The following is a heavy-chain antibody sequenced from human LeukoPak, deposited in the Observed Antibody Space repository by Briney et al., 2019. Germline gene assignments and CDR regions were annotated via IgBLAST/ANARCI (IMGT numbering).Heavy chain of an antibody. Sequence: SQTLSLTCAISGDSVSTNSAAWNWIRQSPSSGLEWLGRTYYKSKWYNDYAASVKSRMTINPDTSKNQFSLELSSVTAADTAVYYCARLSVGYDFWTGYYSFDPWGQGTLVTVSS. V-gene: IGHV6-1*01. J-gene: IGHJ5*02. CDR2: TYYKSKWYN. CDR3: ARLSVGYDFWTGYYSFDP. D-gene: IGHD3-3*01. CDR1: GDSVSTNSAA.